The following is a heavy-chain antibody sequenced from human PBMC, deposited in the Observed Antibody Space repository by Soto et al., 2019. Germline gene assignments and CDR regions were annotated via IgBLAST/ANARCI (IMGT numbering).Heavy chain of an antibody. CDR3: ARDCSGGSCYPGMDV. V-gene: IGHV3-21*01. Sequence: XGSLRLSFAASGFNFNSYEINWVRQAPGKRLEWLSSISSSGYIFSTDSVRGRFTISRDNAKNSVYLQINTLRAEDTAVYFCARDCSGGSCYPGMDVWGQGTTVTVSS. CDR1: GFNFNSYE. D-gene: IGHD2-15*01. J-gene: IGHJ6*02. CDR2: ISSSGYI.